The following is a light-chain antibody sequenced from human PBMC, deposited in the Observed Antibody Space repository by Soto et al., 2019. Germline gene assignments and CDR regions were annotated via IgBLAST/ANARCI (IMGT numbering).Light chain of an antibody. Sequence: EIVVTQSPATLSLSPGERATLSCRTSQNIHNYLAWYQQKPGQPPRLVIYDASSRATGVPARFSGSGSGTDFSLTISSLEPEDFAVSYCQQRGDWPPLAFGGGTRVDLK. V-gene: IGKV3-11*01. J-gene: IGKJ4*01. CDR3: QQRGDWPPLA. CDR2: DAS. CDR1: QNIHNY.